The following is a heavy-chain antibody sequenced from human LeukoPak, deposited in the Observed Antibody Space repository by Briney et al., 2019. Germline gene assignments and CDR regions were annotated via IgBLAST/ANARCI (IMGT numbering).Heavy chain of an antibody. CDR3: ARRWGIAAAGPPLPAFDI. CDR2: IYHSGST. V-gene: IGHV4-38-2*02. D-gene: IGHD6-13*01. CDR1: GYSISSGYY. J-gene: IGHJ3*02. Sequence: PSETLSLTCTVSGYSISSGYYWGWIRQPPGKGLEWIGEIYHSGSTNYNPSLKSRVTISVDKSKNQFSLKLSSVTAADTAVYYCARRWGIAAAGPPLPAFDIWGQGTMVTVSS.